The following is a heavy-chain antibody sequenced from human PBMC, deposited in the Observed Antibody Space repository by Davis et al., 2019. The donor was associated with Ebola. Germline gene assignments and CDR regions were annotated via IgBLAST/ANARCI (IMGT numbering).Heavy chain of an antibody. J-gene: IGHJ6*02. V-gene: IGHV4-30-2*01. CDR3: ARDPSMVV. CDR2: IYHSGST. CDR1: GGSISSGGYS. Sequence: PSETLSLTCAVSGGSISSGGYSWSWIRQPPGKGLEWIGYIYHSGSTYYNPSLKSRVTISVDRSKNQFSLKLSSVTAADTAVYYCARDPSMVVWGQGTTVTVSS.